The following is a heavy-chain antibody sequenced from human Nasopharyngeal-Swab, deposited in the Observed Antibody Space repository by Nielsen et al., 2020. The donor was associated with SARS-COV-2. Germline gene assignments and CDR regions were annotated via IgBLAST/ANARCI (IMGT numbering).Heavy chain of an antibody. CDR3: ARPTTLGYYYGMDV. CDR2: INHSGST. Sequence: VRQMPGKGLEWIGEINHSGSTNYNPSLKSRVTISVDTSKNQFSLKLSFVTAADTAVYYCARPTTLGYYYGMDVWGQGTTVTVSS. D-gene: IGHD1-14*01. V-gene: IGHV4-34*01. J-gene: IGHJ6*02.